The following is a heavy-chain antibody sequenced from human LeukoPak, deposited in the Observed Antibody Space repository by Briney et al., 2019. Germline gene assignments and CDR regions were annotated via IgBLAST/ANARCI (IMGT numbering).Heavy chain of an antibody. Sequence: SETLSLTCTVSGGSISSYYWSWIRQPPGKGLEWIGYIYYSGGTNYNPSLKSRVTISVDTSKNQFSLKLSSVTAADTAVYYCARVTTVTTPDAFDIWGQGTMVTVSS. CDR2: IYYSGGT. D-gene: IGHD4-17*01. CDR1: GGSISSYY. CDR3: ARVTTVTTPDAFDI. V-gene: IGHV4-59*08. J-gene: IGHJ3*02.